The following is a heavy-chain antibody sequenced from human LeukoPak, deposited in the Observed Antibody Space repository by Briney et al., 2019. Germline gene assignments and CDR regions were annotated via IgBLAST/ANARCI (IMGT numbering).Heavy chain of an antibody. D-gene: IGHD3-3*01. Sequence: SETLSLTCTVSGGSISSGSYYWSWIRQPAGKGLEWIGRIYASGSTNYNPSLKSRVTMSVDMSKNQFSLKLSSVTAADTAVYYCARDEGGNDFWSGYTFDYWGQGTQVTVSS. J-gene: IGHJ4*02. CDR2: IYASGST. V-gene: IGHV4-61*02. CDR3: ARDEGGNDFWSGYTFDY. CDR1: GGSISSGSYY.